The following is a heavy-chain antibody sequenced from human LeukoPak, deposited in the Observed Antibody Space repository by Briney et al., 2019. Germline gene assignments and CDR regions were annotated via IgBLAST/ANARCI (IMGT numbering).Heavy chain of an antibody. V-gene: IGHV3-48*03. D-gene: IGHD3-10*01. J-gene: IGHJ4*02. CDR3: ARGQLWIDY. CDR2: ISSSGRTI. CDR1: GFTFSSYE. Sequence: GGSLRLSCGVSGFTFSSYEMNWVRQAPGKGLEWVSYISSSGRTIYYADSVKGRFTISRDNAKNSLYLQMNSLRAEDTAVYYCARGQLWIDYWGQGTLVTVSS.